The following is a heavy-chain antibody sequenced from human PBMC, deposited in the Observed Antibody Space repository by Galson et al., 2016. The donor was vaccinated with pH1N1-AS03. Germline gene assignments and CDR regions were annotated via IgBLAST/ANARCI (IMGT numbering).Heavy chain of an antibody. CDR1: GYKFTNYG. CDR2: ISGYNGNT. V-gene: IGHV1-18*04. J-gene: IGHJ6*02. CDR3: ARDDGALYYYYGLDV. Sequence: SVKVSCKASGYKFTNYGFNWVRQAPGQGLEWMGWISGYNGNTNYAQSLKGRVTMTTDTSTSTAYMELRSLRPDDTAVYYCARDDGALYYYYGLDVWGQGTTVTVSS. D-gene: IGHD4-17*01.